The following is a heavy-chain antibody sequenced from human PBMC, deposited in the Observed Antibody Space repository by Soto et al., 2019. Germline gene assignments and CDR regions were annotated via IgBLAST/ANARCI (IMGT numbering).Heavy chain of an antibody. CDR2: IWYDGSNK. J-gene: IGHJ4*02. CDR1: GFTFSSYG. Sequence: QVQLVESGGGVVQPGRSLRLSCAASGFTFSSYGMHWVRQAPGKGLEWVAVIWYDGSNKYYADSVKGRFTISRDNSKNTLYMQMNSLRAEDTAVYYCARDAPLTFGGVIAYWGQGTLVTVSS. V-gene: IGHV3-33*01. CDR3: ARDAPLTFGGVIAY. D-gene: IGHD3-16*01.